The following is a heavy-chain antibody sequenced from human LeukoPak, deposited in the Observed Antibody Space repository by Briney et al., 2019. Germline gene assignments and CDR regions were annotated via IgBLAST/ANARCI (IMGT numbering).Heavy chain of an antibody. Sequence: GGSLRLSCAASGFTVSSNYMNWVRQAPGKGLEWVSVIYSGGETYYADSVKGRFTISRDISKNTLYLQMNSVRAEDTAVYYCARDRGAYYYDTGYWGQGTLVTVSS. V-gene: IGHV3-66*01. J-gene: IGHJ4*02. CDR2: IYSGGET. D-gene: IGHD3-22*01. CDR1: GFTVSSNY. CDR3: ARDRGAYYYDTGY.